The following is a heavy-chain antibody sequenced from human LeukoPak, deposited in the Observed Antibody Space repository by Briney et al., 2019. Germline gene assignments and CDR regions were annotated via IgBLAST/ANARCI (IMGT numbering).Heavy chain of an antibody. V-gene: IGHV4-39*07. Sequence: SETLSLTCTVSGGSISSSSYYWGWIRQPPGKGLEWIGSIYYSGSTYYNPSLKSRVTISVDTSKNQFSLKLSSVTAADTAVYYCARVAAYCSGGSCYSNWFDPWGQGTLVTVSS. CDR2: IYYSGST. D-gene: IGHD2-15*01. CDR3: ARVAAYCSGGSCYSNWFDP. J-gene: IGHJ5*02. CDR1: GGSISSSSYY.